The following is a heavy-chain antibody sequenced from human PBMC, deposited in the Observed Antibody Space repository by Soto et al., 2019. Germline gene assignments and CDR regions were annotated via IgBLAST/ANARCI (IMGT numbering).Heavy chain of an antibody. Sequence: GGYLRLSCAASGFTFSDYAMSWVRHAPGKGLEWVSFISSSGSSTYYADSVKGRFTISRDNAKNSVYLQMNSLRDEDTDVYYCARPLYGGGPPDYWGQGSLVTFSS. J-gene: IGHJ4*02. CDR2: ISSSGSST. CDR1: GFTFSDYA. V-gene: IGHV3-11*04. D-gene: IGHD4-17*01. CDR3: ARPLYGGGPPDY.